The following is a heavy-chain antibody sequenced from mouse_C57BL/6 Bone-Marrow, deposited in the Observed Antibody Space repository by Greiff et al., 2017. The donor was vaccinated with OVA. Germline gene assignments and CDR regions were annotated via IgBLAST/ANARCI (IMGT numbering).Heavy chain of an antibody. D-gene: IGHD3-1*01. Sequence: VQLKESGPGLVKPSQSLSLTCSVTGYSITSGYYWNWIRQFPGNKLEWMGYISYDGSNNYNPSLKNRISITRDTSKNQFFLKLNSVTTEDTATYYCAREGLYYFDYWGQGTTLTVSS. V-gene: IGHV3-6*01. J-gene: IGHJ2*01. CDR3: AREGLYYFDY. CDR2: ISYDGSN. CDR1: GYSITSGYY.